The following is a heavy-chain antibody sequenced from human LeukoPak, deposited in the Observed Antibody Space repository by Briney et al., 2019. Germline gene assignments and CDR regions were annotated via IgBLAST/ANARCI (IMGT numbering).Heavy chain of an antibody. CDR3: AREIPVPSRKYYYMDV. V-gene: IGHV4-34*01. J-gene: IGHJ6*03. CDR1: GGSFSGYY. Sequence: SETLSLTCAVYGGSFSGYYWSWIRQPPGKGLEWIGEINHSGSTNYNPSLKSRVTISVDTSKNQFSLKLSSVTAADTAVYYCAREIPVPSRKYYYMDVWGKGTTVTVSS. CDR2: INHSGST. D-gene: IGHD6-6*01.